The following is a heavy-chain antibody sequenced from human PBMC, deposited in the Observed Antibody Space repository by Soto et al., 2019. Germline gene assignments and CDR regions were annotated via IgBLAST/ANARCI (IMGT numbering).Heavy chain of an antibody. CDR2: IYYSGST. V-gene: IGHV4-59*01. CDR3: ARSNVVIYLEAPSYFDY. Sequence: PSETLSLTCTVSGGSISSYYWSWIRQPPGKGLEWIGYIYYSGSTNYNPSLKSRVTISVDTSKDQFSLKLSSVTAADTAVYYCARSNVVIYLEAPSYFDYWGQGTLVTVSS. CDR1: GGSISSYY. D-gene: IGHD3-22*01. J-gene: IGHJ4*02.